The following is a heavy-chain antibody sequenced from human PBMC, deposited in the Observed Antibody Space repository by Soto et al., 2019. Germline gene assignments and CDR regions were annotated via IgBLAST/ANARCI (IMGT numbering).Heavy chain of an antibody. J-gene: IGHJ4*02. V-gene: IGHV1-18*01. Sequence: QLVQSGAEVKKPGASVKVSCKASGYTFTSYVISWVPQAPGQGLVGLGWISAYNGNRNYAQKVQGRVNMTTDTPKNPAYMEVMSLRSDDTAVYYCARYQVGGHADDRGQGTLVT. CDR3: ARYQVGGHADD. CDR2: ISAYNGNR. CDR1: GYTFTSYV. D-gene: IGHD1-26*01.